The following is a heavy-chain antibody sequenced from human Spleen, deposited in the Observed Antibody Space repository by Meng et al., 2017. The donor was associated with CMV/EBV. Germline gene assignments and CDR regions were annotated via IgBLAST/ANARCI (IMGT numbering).Heavy chain of an antibody. D-gene: IGHD4-17*01. CDR1: GFTFSSHW. V-gene: IGHV3-74*01. CDR2: INSDGSST. Sequence: GESLKISCAASGFTFSSHWMHWVRQVPGKGLVWVSRINSDGSSTSSADSVKGRFTISRDNAKNTLYLQMNSLRAEDTAVYYCARVVGDYLSYFDYWGQGTLVTVSS. J-gene: IGHJ4*02. CDR3: ARVVGDYLSYFDY.